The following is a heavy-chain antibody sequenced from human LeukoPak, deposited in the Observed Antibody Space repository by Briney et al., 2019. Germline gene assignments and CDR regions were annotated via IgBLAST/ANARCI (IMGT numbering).Heavy chain of an antibody. Sequence: SETLSLTCTVSGGSISSYFWSWIRQPPGKGLEWIGYIYYTGSTSYNPSLKSRVTISVDTSKNQFSLKLSSVTAADAAVYYCAREPLWSGYSYYYYYMDVWGKGTTVTVSS. CDR1: GGSISSYF. J-gene: IGHJ6*03. CDR2: IYYTGST. D-gene: IGHD3-3*01. V-gene: IGHV4-59*12. CDR3: AREPLWSGYSYYYYYMDV.